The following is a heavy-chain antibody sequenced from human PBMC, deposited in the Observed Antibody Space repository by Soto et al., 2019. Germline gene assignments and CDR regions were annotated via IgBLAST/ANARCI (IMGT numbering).Heavy chain of an antibody. CDR3: AKVRHDFWSGYHMLPYYYYGMDV. CDR2: ISYDGSNK. J-gene: IGHJ6*02. CDR1: GFTFSSYG. V-gene: IGHV3-30*18. D-gene: IGHD3-3*01. Sequence: SGGSLRLSCAASGFTFSSYGMHWVRQAPGKGLEWVAVISYDGSNKYYADSVKGRFTISRDNSKNTLYLQMNSLRAEDTAVYYCAKVRHDFWSGYHMLPYYYYGMDVWGQGTTVTVSS.